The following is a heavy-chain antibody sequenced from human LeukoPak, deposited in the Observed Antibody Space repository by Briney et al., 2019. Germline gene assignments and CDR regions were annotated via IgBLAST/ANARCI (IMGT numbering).Heavy chain of an antibody. J-gene: IGHJ4*02. CDR2: SDPKSGAT. V-gene: IGHV1-2*02. Sequence: GASVKVSCKASGYTFTDFYIHWLRQAPGQRFEWMGWSDPKSGATKYEHFQGRVTMTRDTSISTAYMELSRLTSDDTAVYYCARENFYDNKGYSPELRYWGQGTLVTVSS. CDR1: GYTFTDFY. D-gene: IGHD3-10*01. CDR3: ARENFYDNKGYSPELRY.